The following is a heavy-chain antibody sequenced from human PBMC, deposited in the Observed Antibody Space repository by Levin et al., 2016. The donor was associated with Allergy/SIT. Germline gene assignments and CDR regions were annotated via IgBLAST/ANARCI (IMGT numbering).Heavy chain of an antibody. CDR2: IFYSGFT. V-gene: IGHV4-59*12. CDR1: GDSISNYY. J-gene: IGHJ6*02. Sequence: SETLSLTCTVSGDSISNYYWNWIRQPPGKGLEWIGYIFYSGFTNYSPSLKSRVTISVDTSKNQFSLNLTSVTAADTAVYYCVRGRRPAYNYGMDVWGQGIPVTVSS. CDR3: VRGRRPAYNYGMDV.